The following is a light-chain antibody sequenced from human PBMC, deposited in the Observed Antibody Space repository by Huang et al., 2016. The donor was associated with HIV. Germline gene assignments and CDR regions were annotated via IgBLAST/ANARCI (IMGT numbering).Light chain of an antibody. CDR1: QSVSSY. V-gene: IGKV3-11*01. CDR3: QQRSNWPPLT. J-gene: IGKJ4*01. Sequence: EIVLTQSPATLSLSPGERATLSCRASQSVSSYVAWYQQRPGQAPRLLIYDASNRATGIPARFSGSESGTDFTLTISSLEPEDFAVYYCQQRSNWPPLTFGGGTKVEIK. CDR2: DAS.